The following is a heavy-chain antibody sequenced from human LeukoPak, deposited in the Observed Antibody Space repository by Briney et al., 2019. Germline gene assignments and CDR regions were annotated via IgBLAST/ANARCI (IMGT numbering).Heavy chain of an antibody. CDR3: ARLGQWLGDFDY. V-gene: IGHV4-34*01. Sequence: SETLSLTCAVYGGSFSGYYWSWIRQPPGKGLEWIGEIYHSGSTNYNPSLKSRVTISVDTSKNQFSLKLSSVTAADTAVYYCARLGQWLGDFDYWGQGTLVTVSS. CDR2: IYHSGST. D-gene: IGHD6-19*01. J-gene: IGHJ4*02. CDR1: GGSFSGYY.